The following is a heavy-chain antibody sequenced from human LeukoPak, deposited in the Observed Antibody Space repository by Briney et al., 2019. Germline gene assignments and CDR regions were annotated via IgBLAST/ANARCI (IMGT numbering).Heavy chain of an antibody. CDR2: IYYSGST. Sequence: SETPSLTCTVSGGSISSYYWSWIRQPPGKGLEWIGYIYYSGSTNYNPSLKSRVTISVDTSKNQFSLKLSSVTAADTAVYYCARSRDSSGYYGVFIYWGQGTLDTVSS. CDR3: ARSRDSSGYYGVFIY. D-gene: IGHD3-22*01. V-gene: IGHV4-59*08. J-gene: IGHJ4*02. CDR1: GGSISSYY.